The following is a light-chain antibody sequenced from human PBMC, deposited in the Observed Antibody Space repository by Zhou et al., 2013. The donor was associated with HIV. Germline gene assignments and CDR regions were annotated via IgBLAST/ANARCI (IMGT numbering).Light chain of an antibody. Sequence: EVVLTQSPVTLSLSPGERATLSCRASQSVRNYLAWYQQKCGQAPRLLIYDTFNRATGIPARFSGSGSGTDFTLTISSLEPEDFAVYYCQQYNKWPLTFGGGTKVEIK. V-gene: IGKV3-11*01. CDR3: QQYNKWPLT. CDR1: QSVRNY. CDR2: DTF. J-gene: IGKJ4*01.